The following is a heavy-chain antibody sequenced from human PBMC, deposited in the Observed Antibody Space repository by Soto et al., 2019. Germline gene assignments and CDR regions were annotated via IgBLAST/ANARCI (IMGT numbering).Heavy chain of an antibody. CDR2: IGTSAST. Sequence: DVRLLESGGGLVQPGGSLRLSCAASGFTFSSYSMSWVRQAPGKGLEWVSTIGTSASTYYGDSVRGRFTISRDNTRTALSLQMNCLRAEETAVYYCADLSRDCTSSNCDWGQGTLVTVSS. V-gene: IGHV3-23*01. CDR3: ADLSRDCTSSNCD. CDR1: GFTFSSYS. J-gene: IGHJ4*02. D-gene: IGHD2-2*01.